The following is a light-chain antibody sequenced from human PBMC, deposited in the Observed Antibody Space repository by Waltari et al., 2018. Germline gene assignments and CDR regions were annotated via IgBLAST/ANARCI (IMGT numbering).Light chain of an antibody. CDR2: DTS. CDR1: QSVGRNY. Sequence: ETVLTHSPGPLSLSPGERATLSCRASQSVGRNYLAWYQQKPGQAPRLLIFDTSSMATGIPDRFSGSGSGTDFTLTISRLEPEDFAVYYCQQYDTSPLTFGGGTKVEFK. CDR3: QQYDTSPLT. V-gene: IGKV3-20*01. J-gene: IGKJ4*01.